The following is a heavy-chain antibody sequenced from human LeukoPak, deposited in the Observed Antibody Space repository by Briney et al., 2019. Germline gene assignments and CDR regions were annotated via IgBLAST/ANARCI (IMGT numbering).Heavy chain of an antibody. J-gene: IGHJ3*02. Sequence: SETLSLTCTVSGGSISSGSYYWSWIRQPAGKGLEWIGRIYTSGSTNYNPSLKSRVTISVDTSKNQFSLKLSSVTAADTAVYYCARGIQLCLAAGAFDIWGQGTMVTVSS. CDR3: ARGIQLCLAAGAFDI. D-gene: IGHD5-18*01. V-gene: IGHV4-61*02. CDR2: IYTSGST. CDR1: GGSISSGSYY.